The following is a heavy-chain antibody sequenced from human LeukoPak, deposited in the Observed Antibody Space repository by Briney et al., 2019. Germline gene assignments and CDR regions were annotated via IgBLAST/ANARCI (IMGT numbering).Heavy chain of an antibody. V-gene: IGHV4-4*07. D-gene: IGHD2-2*01. CDR3: ARGDCSSPSCTRGYNWFDP. CDR1: GGSISSYY. CDR2: IYSSGST. J-gene: IGHJ5*02. Sequence: PSETLSLTCTVSGGSISSYYWSWIRQPAGKGLEWIGRIYSSGSTNYNPSLQSRVTMSVDTSKNQFSLKLSSVTAADTAVYYCARGDCSSPSCTRGYNWFDPWGQGSLVTVSS.